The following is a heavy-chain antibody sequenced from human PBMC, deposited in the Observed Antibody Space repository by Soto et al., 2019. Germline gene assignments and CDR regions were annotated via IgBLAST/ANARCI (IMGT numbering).Heavy chain of an antibody. CDR3: ARDVRGSSWYGDFDI. J-gene: IGHJ3*02. D-gene: IGHD6-13*01. Sequence: GGSLRLSCAASGFTFSDYGMNWVRQAPGKGLEWLSYVSYTSSTIYYADSVKGRFTISRDNAKNSLYLQMSSLRDEDTAVYYCARDVRGSSWYGDFDIWGQGTMVTVSS. V-gene: IGHV3-48*02. CDR1: GFTFSDYG. CDR2: VSYTSSTI.